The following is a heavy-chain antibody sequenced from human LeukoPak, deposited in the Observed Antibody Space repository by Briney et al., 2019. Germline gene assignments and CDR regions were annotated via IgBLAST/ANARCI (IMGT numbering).Heavy chain of an antibody. CDR2: LHNSGST. CDR3: ARVGGDDSTGHYSVDY. J-gene: IGHJ4*02. Sequence: PSETLSLTCAVSGYSITSTYWWGWIRQTPGRGLEWIGSLHNSGSTSYSPSLKSRVTISVDTSKNQFSLRLSSVTAADTAVYYCARVGGDDSTGHYSVDYWGQGTLVTVSS. CDR1: GYSITSTYW. V-gene: IGHV4-38-2*01. D-gene: IGHD3-22*01.